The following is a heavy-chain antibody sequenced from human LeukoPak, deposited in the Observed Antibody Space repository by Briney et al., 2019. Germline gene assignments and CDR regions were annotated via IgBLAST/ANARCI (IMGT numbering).Heavy chain of an antibody. V-gene: IGHV4-39*01. CDR1: GGSISSSSYY. CDR2: IYYSGNT. Sequence: SETLSLTCTVSGGSISSSSYYWGWIRQSPGKGLEWIGSIYYSGNTYYNPSLKSRVTISVDTSKNQFSLKLNSVTAADTAVCYCARTRPSDGMDVWGQGTTVTVSS. J-gene: IGHJ6*02. CDR3: ARTRPSDGMDV.